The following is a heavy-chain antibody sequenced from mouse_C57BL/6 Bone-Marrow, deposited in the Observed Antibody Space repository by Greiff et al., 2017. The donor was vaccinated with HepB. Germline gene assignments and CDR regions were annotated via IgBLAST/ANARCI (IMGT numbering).Heavy chain of an antibody. D-gene: IGHD2-1*01. CDR3: ARSEAYGNYYFDY. CDR2: IYPRDGST. J-gene: IGHJ2*01. CDR1: GYTFTDHT. V-gene: IGHV1-78*01. Sequence: VHLVESDAELVKPGASVKISCKVSGYTFTDHTIHWMKQRPEQGLEWIGYIYPRDGSTKYNEKFKGKATLTADKSSSTAYMQLNSLTSEDSAVYFCARSEAYGNYYFDYWGQGTTLTVSS.